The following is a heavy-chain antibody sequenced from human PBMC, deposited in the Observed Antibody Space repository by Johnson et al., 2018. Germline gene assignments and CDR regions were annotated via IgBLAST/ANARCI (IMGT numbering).Heavy chain of an antibody. J-gene: IGHJ3*02. CDR2: ISYDGSNK. V-gene: IGHV3-30*18. Sequence: QVRLLESGGGVVQPGRSLRLSCAASGFTFSSYGMHWVRQAPGKGLEWVAVISYDGSNKYYADSVKGRFTISRDNSKNTLYLQLNSLRAEDTALYYCAKEGTMIVVFRAFDIWGQGTMVTVSS. D-gene: IGHD3-22*01. CDR1: GFTFSSYG. CDR3: AKEGTMIVVFRAFDI.